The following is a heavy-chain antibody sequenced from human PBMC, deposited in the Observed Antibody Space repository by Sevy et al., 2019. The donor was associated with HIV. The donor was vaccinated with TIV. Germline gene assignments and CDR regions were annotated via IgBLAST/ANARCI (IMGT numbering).Heavy chain of an antibody. D-gene: IGHD3-10*01. CDR2: ISDRGTTI. CDR3: AREGSLRYFDL. V-gene: IGHV3-11*01. CDR1: GFIFSDYY. Sequence: GGSLRLSCAASGFIFSDYYMNWIRQSPGRGLEWVSNISDRGTTIYYADSVKGRFTISRDNAKNSLYLQMNSLRAEDTAVYYCAREGSLRYFDLWGRGTLVTVSS. J-gene: IGHJ2*01.